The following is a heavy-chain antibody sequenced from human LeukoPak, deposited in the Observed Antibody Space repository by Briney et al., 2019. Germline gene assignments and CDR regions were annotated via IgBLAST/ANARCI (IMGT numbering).Heavy chain of an antibody. Sequence: QPGRSLRLSCAASGPSFSTYGMHRVRQAPGKGLEWVALISYDGGTKYYADSVKGRFTISRDNSKNTLYLQMNSLRAEDTAVYYCAPGYYYFDYWGQGTLVTVSS. V-gene: IGHV3-30*03. J-gene: IGHJ4*02. CDR1: GPSFSTYG. CDR2: ISYDGGTK. CDR3: APGYYYFDY. D-gene: IGHD5-18*01.